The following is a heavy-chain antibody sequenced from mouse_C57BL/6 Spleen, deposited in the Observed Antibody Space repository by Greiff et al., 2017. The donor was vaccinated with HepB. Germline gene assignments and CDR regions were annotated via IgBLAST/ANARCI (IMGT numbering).Heavy chain of an antibody. CDR1: GYTFTDYY. Sequence: VQVVESGAELVRPGASVKLSCKASGYTFTDYYINWVKQRPGQGLEWIARIYPGSGNTYYNEKFKGKATLTAEKSSSTAYMQLSSLTSEDSAVYFCARFSGTGWYFDVWGTGTTVTVSS. CDR3: ARFSGTGWYFDV. V-gene: IGHV1-76*01. J-gene: IGHJ1*03. CDR2: IYPGSGNT. D-gene: IGHD4-1*01.